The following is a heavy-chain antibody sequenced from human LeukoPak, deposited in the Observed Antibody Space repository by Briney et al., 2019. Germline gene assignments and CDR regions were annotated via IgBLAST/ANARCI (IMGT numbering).Heavy chain of an antibody. V-gene: IGHV3-30*18. J-gene: IGHJ6*02. CDR3: AKDNNHSYGPYYYYGMDV. D-gene: IGHD5-18*01. CDR2: MSYGGQNE. CDR1: GLTFSGYD. Sequence: GGSLRLSCAASGLTFSGYDMHWVRRAPGKGPEWVAVMSYGGQNERYADSVKGRFTVSRDNPKNTLYLQMNSLRAEDTAVYYCAKDNNHSYGPYYYYGMDVWGQGTTVTVSS.